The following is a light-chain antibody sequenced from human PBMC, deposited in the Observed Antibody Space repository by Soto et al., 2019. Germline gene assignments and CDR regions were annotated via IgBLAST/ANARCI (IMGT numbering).Light chain of an antibody. CDR3: QQYNNWWT. V-gene: IGKV3-15*01. CDR2: GAS. CDR1: QSVSNN. J-gene: IGKJ1*01. Sequence: EIVMTQSPATLSVSPGERATLSCRASQSVSNNLAWYQKKPGQAPRLLIYGASTRATGIQARFSGSGSGTEFTLTISSLQSEDFAVYYCQQYNNWWTFGQGTKVDIK.